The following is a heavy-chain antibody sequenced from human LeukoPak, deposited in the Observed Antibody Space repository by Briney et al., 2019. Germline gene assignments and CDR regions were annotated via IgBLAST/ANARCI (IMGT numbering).Heavy chain of an antibody. J-gene: IGHJ6*03. Sequence: SETLSLTCAVYGGTFSGYYWSWIRQPPGKRLEWVGESNDSGGTNYNPSLKSRVTISADKSKNQVSLKLTSVTAADTAVYYCARLPVIVGAALEYYYYYMDVWGQGTTVTASS. D-gene: IGHD1-26*01. CDR1: GGTFSGYY. CDR3: ARLPVIVGAALEYYYYYMDV. V-gene: IGHV4-34*01. CDR2: SNDSGGT.